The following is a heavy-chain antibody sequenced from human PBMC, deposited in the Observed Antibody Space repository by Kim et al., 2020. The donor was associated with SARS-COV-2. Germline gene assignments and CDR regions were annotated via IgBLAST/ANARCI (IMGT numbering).Heavy chain of an antibody. Sequence: GGSLRLSCAASGFTFSSYEMNWVRQAPGKGLEWVSYIIGSGTTIYYADSVRGRFTISRDNDKNSLYLQMNSLRAEDTAVYYCARGRNYSHFYCWGQGT. V-gene: IGHV3-48*03. D-gene: IGHD1-7*01. CDR2: IIGSGTTI. CDR3: ARGRNYSHFYC. CDR1: GFTFSSYE. J-gene: IGHJ4*02.